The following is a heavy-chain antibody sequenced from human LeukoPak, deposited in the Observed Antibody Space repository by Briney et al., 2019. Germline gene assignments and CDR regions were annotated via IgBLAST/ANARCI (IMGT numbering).Heavy chain of an antibody. CDR3: ARDSRSYYMDV. J-gene: IGHJ6*03. V-gene: IGHV4-59*01. CDR1: GGSISSYY. D-gene: IGHD6-6*01. CDR2: IYYSGST. Sequence: PSETLSLTCTVSGGSISSYYWSWIRQPPGKGLEWIGYIYYSGSTNYNPSLKSRVTISVDTSKNQFSLKLSSVTAADTAVYYCARDSRSYYMDVWGKGTTVTVSS.